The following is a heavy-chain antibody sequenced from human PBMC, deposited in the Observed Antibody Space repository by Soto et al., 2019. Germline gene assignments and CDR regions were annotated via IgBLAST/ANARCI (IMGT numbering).Heavy chain of an antibody. CDR3: ASSYHYYGSGSAPRY. CDR1: GFTFSSYS. CDR2: ISSSSSYI. V-gene: IGHV3-21*01. D-gene: IGHD3-10*01. Sequence: GGSLRLSCAASGFTFSSYSMNWVRQAPGKGLEWVSSISSSSSYIYYADSVKGRFTISRDNAKNSLYLQMNSLRAEDTAVYYCASSYHYYGSGSAPRYWGQGTLVTVSS. J-gene: IGHJ4*02.